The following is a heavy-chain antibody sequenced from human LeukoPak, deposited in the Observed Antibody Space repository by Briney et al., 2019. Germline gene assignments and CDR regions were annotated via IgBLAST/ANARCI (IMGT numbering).Heavy chain of an antibody. CDR3: ARDMAATRSYDY. CDR1: GYTFTSYY. CDR2: INPSGGST. D-gene: IGHD2-15*01. Sequence: ALVKVSCKASGYTFTSYYMHWVRQAPGQGLEWMGIINPSGGSTSYAQKFQGRVTMTRDTSTSTVYMELSSLRSEDTAVYYCARDMAATRSYDYWGQGTLVTVSS. J-gene: IGHJ4*02. V-gene: IGHV1-46*01.